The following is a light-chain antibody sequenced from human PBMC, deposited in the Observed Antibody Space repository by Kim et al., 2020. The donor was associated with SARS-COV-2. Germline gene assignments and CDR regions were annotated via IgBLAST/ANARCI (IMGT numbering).Light chain of an antibody. CDR3: QSYDSSLSGWV. CDR2: GNS. V-gene: IGLV1-40*01. Sequence: RGTSSSPGSSSNIGAGYDVHWYQQLPGTAPKLLIYGNSNRPSGVPDRFSGSKSGTSASLAITGLQAEDEADYYCQSYDSSLSGWVFGGGTQLTVL. J-gene: IGLJ3*02. CDR1: SSNIGAGYD.